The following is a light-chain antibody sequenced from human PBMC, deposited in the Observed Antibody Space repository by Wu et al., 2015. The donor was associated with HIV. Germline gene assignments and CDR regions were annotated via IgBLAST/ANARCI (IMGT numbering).Light chain of an antibody. Sequence: EIVVTQSPATLSVSPGERVTLSCRASQSVSSNLAWYQQKPGQAPSLVIYDASTRATGIPARFSGSGSGTEFTLTISSLHSEDSAIYFCQQYSNWLTFGGGTKVEIK. J-gene: IGKJ4*01. CDR1: QSVSSN. CDR3: QQYSNWLT. V-gene: IGKV3-15*01. CDR2: DAS.